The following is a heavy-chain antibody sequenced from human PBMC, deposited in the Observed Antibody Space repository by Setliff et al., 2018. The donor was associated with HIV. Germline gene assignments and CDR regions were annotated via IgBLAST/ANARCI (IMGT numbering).Heavy chain of an antibody. V-gene: IGHV4-39*07. CDR2: IYYSGST. D-gene: IGHD3-16*01. Sequence: SETLSLTCTVSGGSITGPSYSWGWIRQTPGKGLEWIGFIYYSGSTYYNPSVKSRVTISVDTSKNQFSLKLSSVTAADTAVYYCASRSSYVPLYYYYMDVWGKGTTVTVSS. CDR1: GGSITGPSYS. J-gene: IGHJ6*03. CDR3: ASRSSYVPLYYYYMDV.